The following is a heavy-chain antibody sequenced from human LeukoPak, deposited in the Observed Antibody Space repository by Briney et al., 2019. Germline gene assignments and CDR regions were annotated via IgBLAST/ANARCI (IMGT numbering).Heavy chain of an antibody. J-gene: IGHJ6*02. CDR1: GGSISIFY. Sequence: SETLSLTCTVSGGSISIFYWSWIRQPPGKGLEWFGYIYDSVSTNYNPSLKSRVTISVDMSRNQFSLKLNSVTAADTAIYYCARDRELGVWGQGTTVTVSS. D-gene: IGHD1-26*01. V-gene: IGHV4-59*01. CDR2: IYDSVST. CDR3: ARDRELGV.